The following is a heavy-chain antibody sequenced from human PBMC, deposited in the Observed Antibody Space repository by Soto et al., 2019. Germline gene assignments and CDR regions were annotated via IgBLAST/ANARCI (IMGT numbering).Heavy chain of an antibody. CDR3: AHSGSYCSSTSCQVRFDP. D-gene: IGHD2-2*01. CDR1: GFSLSTSGVG. CDR2: IYWDDDK. Sequence: QITLKESGPTLVKPTQTLTPTCTFSGFSLSTSGVGVGWIRQPPGKALEWLAHIYWDDDKRYSPSLKSRLTITKETSKNQVVLTMTNMDPVDTATYYCAHSGSYCSSTSCQVRFDPWGQGTLVTVSS. V-gene: IGHV2-5*02. J-gene: IGHJ5*02.